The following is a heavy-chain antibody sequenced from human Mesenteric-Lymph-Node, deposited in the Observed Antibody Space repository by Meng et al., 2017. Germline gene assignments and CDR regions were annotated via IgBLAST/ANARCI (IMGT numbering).Heavy chain of an antibody. CDR3: ARGPNVLLWFGELKPHKYNWFNP. D-gene: IGHD3-10*01. CDR2: INPNSGGT. CDR1: GYTFTGYY. J-gene: IGHJ5*02. V-gene: IGHV1-2*02. Sequence: ASVKVSCKASGYTFTGYYMHWVRQAPGQGLEWMGWINPNSGGTNYAQKFQGRVTMTRDTSISTAYMELSRLRSDDTAVYYCARGPNVLLWFGELKPHKYNWFNPWGQGTLVTGAS.